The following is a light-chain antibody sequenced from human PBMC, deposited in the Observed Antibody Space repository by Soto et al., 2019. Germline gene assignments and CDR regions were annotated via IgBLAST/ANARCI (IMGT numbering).Light chain of an antibody. J-gene: IGLJ3*02. V-gene: IGLV1-40*01. Sequence: QSVLTQPPSVSGAPGQRVTISCTESSSNIGAGYDVHWYQQLPGTAPKLLIYANSNRPSGVPDRFSGSKSGTSVSLAITGLQSDDQADYHCQSYDSSLSAWVFGGGTKLTVL. CDR3: QSYDSSLSAWV. CDR1: SSNIGAGYD. CDR2: ANS.